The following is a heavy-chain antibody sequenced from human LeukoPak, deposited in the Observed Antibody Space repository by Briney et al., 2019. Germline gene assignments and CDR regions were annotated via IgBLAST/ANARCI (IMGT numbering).Heavy chain of an antibody. CDR1: GFTFSSYG. D-gene: IGHD6-19*01. J-gene: IGHJ4*02. CDR2: IRYDGSNK. CDR3: AKDRVGAVADLFAY. V-gene: IGHV3-30*02. Sequence: QSGGSLRLSCAASGFTFSSYGMHWVRQAPGKGLEWVAFIRYDGSNKYYADSVKGRFTISRDNSKNTLYPQMNSLRAEDTAIYYCAKDRVGAVADLFAYWGQETLVTVSS.